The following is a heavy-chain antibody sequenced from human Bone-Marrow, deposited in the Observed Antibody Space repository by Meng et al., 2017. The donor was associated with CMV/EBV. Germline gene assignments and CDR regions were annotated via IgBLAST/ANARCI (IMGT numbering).Heavy chain of an antibody. J-gene: IGHJ4*02. CDR3: ARQGRVYFDY. D-gene: IGHD3-10*01. CDR2: IYYSGST. Sequence: SETLSLTCTVSGGSISSSSYYWGWIRQPPGKGLEWIGSIYYSGSTYYNPSLKSRISMSLVTSEKQFSLELRSVSAADTAVYYCARQGRVYFDYWAQGTLVTVSS. V-gene: IGHV4-39*07. CDR1: GGSISSSSYY.